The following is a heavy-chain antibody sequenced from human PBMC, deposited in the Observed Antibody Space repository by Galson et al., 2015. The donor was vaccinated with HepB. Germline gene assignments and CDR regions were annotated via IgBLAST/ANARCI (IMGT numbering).Heavy chain of an antibody. J-gene: IGHJ2*01. CDR1: GFTFSSYA. V-gene: IGHV3-48*01. CDR3: ARGAIPTYFDL. CDR2: ISSSSTTI. D-gene: IGHD2-21*01. Sequence: SLRLSCAASGFTFSSYAMSWVRQAPGKGLEWVSYISSSSTTIYYADSVKGRFTISRHNSKNTLYLQMNSLRAEDTAVYYCARGAIPTYFDLWGRGTLVTVSA.